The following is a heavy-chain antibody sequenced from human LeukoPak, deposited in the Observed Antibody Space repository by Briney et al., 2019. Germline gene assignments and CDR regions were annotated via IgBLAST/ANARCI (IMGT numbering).Heavy chain of an antibody. D-gene: IGHD4/OR15-4a*01. CDR2: IDHSDSYT. V-gene: IGHV5-10-1*01. Sequence: GAPLQISSKGSGSRFTSYWISWVRPMPGKGMGWRGRIDHSDSYTNYSPSFQGDVTISADKSISTAYLQWSSLKASDTAMYYCARPNPPLTMVGPNWFDPWGQGTLVTVSS. CDR3: ARPNPPLTMVGPNWFDP. J-gene: IGHJ5*02. CDR1: GSRFTSYW.